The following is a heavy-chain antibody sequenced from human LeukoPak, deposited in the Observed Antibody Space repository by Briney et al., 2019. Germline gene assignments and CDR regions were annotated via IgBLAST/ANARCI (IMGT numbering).Heavy chain of an antibody. CDR3: ARGSTGGYSGYDATRKNFDY. V-gene: IGHV3-21*01. CDR2: ISSRSSYI. J-gene: IGHJ4*02. CDR1: GFTFSSYS. Sequence: PGGSLRLSCAASGFTFSSYSMNWLRQAPGKGLEWVSSISSRSSYIYYTDSVKGRFTISRDNAKNSLYLQMNSLRAEDTALYYCARGSTGGYSGYDATRKNFDYWGQGTLVTVSS. D-gene: IGHD5-12*01.